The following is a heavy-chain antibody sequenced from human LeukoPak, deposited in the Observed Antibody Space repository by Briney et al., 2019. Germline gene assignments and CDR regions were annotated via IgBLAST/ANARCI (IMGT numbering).Heavy chain of an antibody. CDR1: GFTFSSYA. D-gene: IGHD7-27*01. Sequence: GGSLRLSCAASGFTFSSYAMTWVRQAPGRGLEWVANIKDDGSEKYYVDSVKGRFTISRDNAKNSLYLQTNSLSAEDTAVYYCTNWGDTWGLDFWGQGILVSVSS. CDR2: IKDDGSEK. CDR3: TNWGDTWGLDF. V-gene: IGHV3-7*01. J-gene: IGHJ4*02.